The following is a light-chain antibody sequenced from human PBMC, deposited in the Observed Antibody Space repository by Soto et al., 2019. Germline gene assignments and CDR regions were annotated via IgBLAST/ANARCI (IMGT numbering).Light chain of an antibody. Sequence: ERVLMQSPGTLSLSPGERATLSCRASQSVSGNYFAWYQQKPGRAPRLLIYGTSSRATGIPDRFSGSGSGTDVALPISSLEPEDIAVYYCHQDDTSSLLTFGRGTRLEI. CDR3: HQDDTSSLLT. V-gene: IGKV3-20*01. CDR1: QSVSGNY. J-gene: IGKJ5*01. CDR2: GTS.